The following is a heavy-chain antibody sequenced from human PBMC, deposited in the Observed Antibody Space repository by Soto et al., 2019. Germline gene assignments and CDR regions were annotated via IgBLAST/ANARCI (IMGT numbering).Heavy chain of an antibody. CDR2: IYSSGST. V-gene: IGHV4-39*07. Sequence: QLQLQESGPGLVKPSETLSLTCTVSGGSISSSSYYWGWIRQPPGKGLEWIGSIYSSGSTYYNPSLKSRVTISVDTSKNQFFLKLSSVTAADTAVYYCARSENYCTNGVCSYFDYWGQGTLVTVSS. J-gene: IGHJ4*02. D-gene: IGHD2-8*01. CDR1: GGSISSSSYY. CDR3: ARSENYCTNGVCSYFDY.